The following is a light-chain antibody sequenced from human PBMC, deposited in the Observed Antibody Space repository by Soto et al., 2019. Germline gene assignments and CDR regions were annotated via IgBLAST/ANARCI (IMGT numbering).Light chain of an antibody. Sequence: QPVLTQPPSASGTPGQRVTISCSGSSSNIGSKTVNWYQQLSGTAPKLLIYSNNQRPSGVPDRFSSSKSGTSASLAISGLQSEYEADYYCAAWDDSLNGRVFGGGTKLTVL. CDR3: AAWDDSLNGRV. V-gene: IGLV1-44*01. J-gene: IGLJ3*02. CDR2: SNN. CDR1: SSNIGSKT.